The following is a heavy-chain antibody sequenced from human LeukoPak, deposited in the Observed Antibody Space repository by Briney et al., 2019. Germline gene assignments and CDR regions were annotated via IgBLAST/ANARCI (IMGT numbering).Heavy chain of an antibody. CDR2: IYYSGST. CDR1: GGSISSGDYY. D-gene: IGHD6-19*01. V-gene: IGHV4-30-4*01. CDR3: ARGDHSSGWYGGFDY. Sequence: SQTLSLTCTVSGGSISSGDYYWSWIRQPPGKGLEWIGYIYYSGSTYYNPSLKSRVTISVDTSKNQSSLKLSCVTAADTAVYYCARGDHSSGWYGGFDYWGQGTLVTVSS. J-gene: IGHJ4*02.